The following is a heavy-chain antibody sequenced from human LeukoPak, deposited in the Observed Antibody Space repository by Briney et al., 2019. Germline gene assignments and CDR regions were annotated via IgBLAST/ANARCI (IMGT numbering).Heavy chain of an antibody. Sequence: ASVTVSCKASGYTFTGYYMNWVRQAPGQGLEWMGWINPNSGGTNYAQKFQGRVTMTRDTSISTAYMELSRLRSDDAAVYYCARETGATIDYWGQGTLVTVSS. CDR1: GYTFTGYY. CDR3: ARETGATIDY. V-gene: IGHV1-2*02. D-gene: IGHD1-26*01. CDR2: INPNSGGT. J-gene: IGHJ4*02.